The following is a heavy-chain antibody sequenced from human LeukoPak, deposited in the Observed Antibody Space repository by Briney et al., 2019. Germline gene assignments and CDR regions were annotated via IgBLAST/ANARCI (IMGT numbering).Heavy chain of an antibody. J-gene: IGHJ4*02. CDR2: ISAYNGNT. V-gene: IGHV1-18*01. Sequence: ASVKVSCKASGYTFTSYGIRWVRQAPGQGLEWMGWISAYNGNTNYAQKLQGRVTMTTDTSTSTAYMELRSLRSDDTAVYYCARDLPYYYDSSGYPPLHYWGQGTLVTVSS. D-gene: IGHD3-22*01. CDR3: ARDLPYYYDSSGYPPLHY. CDR1: GYTFTSYG.